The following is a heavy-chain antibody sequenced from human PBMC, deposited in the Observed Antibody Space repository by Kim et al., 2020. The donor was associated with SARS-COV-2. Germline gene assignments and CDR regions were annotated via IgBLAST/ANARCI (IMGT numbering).Heavy chain of an antibody. D-gene: IGHD2-15*01. CDR1: GFTFSSYS. CDR3: ARVEDIEADYWYFDL. J-gene: IGHJ2*01. CDR2: ISSSSSII. V-gene: IGHV3-48*04. Sequence: GGSLRLSCAASGFTFSSYSMNWVRQAPGKGLEWISYISSSSSIIYYADSVKGRFTISRDNAKNSLYLQMNSLRAEDTAVYYCARVEDIEADYWYFDLWGRGTLVTVSS.